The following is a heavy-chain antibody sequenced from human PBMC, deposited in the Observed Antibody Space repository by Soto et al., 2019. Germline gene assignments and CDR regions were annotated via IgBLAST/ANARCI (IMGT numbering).Heavy chain of an antibody. D-gene: IGHD2-2*01. J-gene: IGHJ3*02. V-gene: IGHV5-51*01. CDR3: ARHEDCSSTSCHDAFDI. CDR2: IYPGDSDT. CDR1: GYSFTSYW. Sequence: GESLKISCKGSGYSFTSYWIGWVRQMPGKGLEWMGIIYPGDSDTNYSPSFQGHVTISADKSISTAYLQWSSLKASDTAMYYCARHEDCSSTSCHDAFDIWGQGTMVTVSS.